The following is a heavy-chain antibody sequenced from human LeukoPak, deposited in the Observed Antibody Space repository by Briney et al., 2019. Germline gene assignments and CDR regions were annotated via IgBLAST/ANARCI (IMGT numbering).Heavy chain of an antibody. D-gene: IGHD6-13*01. V-gene: IGHV5-51*01. Sequence: GESLKISCKASGYSFTSYWIGWVRQMPGKGLEWMGIIYPGDSDTTYSPSFQGQVTISADKSISTAYLQWSSLKASDTAIYYCAKTIASSVNAFDIWGQGTMVTVSS. CDR1: GYSFTSYW. CDR2: IYPGDSDT. CDR3: AKTIASSVNAFDI. J-gene: IGHJ3*02.